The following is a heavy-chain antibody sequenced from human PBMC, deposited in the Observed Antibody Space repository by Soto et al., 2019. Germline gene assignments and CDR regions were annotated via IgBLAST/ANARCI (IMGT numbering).Heavy chain of an antibody. D-gene: IGHD1-26*01. CDR1: GFTFSSYA. V-gene: IGHV3-30-3*01. CDR2: ISYDGSNK. J-gene: IGHJ5*02. Sequence: QVQLVESGGGVVQPGRSLRLSCAASGFTFSSYAMHWVRQAPGKGLEWVAVISYDGSNKYYADSVKGRFTISRDNSKNSLDLQINNLTADDTALYYSARGPRCCSYWEGSFDPWGQGTLVTVSS. CDR3: ARGPRCCSYWEGSFDP.